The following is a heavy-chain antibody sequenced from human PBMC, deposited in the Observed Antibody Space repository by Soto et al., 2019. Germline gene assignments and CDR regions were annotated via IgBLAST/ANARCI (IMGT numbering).Heavy chain of an antibody. J-gene: IGHJ5*02. CDR2: IYYSGST. V-gene: IGHV4-39*01. D-gene: IGHD3-10*01. CDR3: ARFGELYLDWFDP. CDR1: GGSISSSSYY. Sequence: PSETLSLTCTVSGGSISSSSYYWGWIRQPPGKGLEWIGSIYYSGSTYYNPSLKSRVTISVDTSKNQFSLKLSSVTAADTAVYYCARFGELYLDWFDPWGQGTLVTVSS.